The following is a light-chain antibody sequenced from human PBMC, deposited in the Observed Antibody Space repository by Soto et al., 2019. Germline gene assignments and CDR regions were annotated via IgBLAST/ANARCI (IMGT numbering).Light chain of an antibody. Sequence: QSVLTQPASVSGSPGQSITISCTGPNSDIGYYNFVSWYQHHPGKDPKLMIYDVSNRPSGVSNRFSGSKSGNTASLTISGLQAEDEADYYCSSFTTSSALVFGGGTKLTVL. V-gene: IGLV2-14*03. J-gene: IGLJ2*01. CDR1: NSDIGYYNF. CDR3: SSFTTSSALV. CDR2: DVS.